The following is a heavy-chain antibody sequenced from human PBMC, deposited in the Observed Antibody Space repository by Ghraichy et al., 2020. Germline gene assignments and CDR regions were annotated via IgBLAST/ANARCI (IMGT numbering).Heavy chain of an antibody. CDR1: GFTFSSYA. CDR3: AKGLSSGPELNYFDL. J-gene: IGHJ4*02. D-gene: IGHD3-22*01. CDR2: ISGTGGNS. V-gene: IGHV3-23*01. Sequence: GGSLRLSCAASGFTFSSYAMSWVRQAPGKGLEWVSVISGTGGNSYYADSVKGRFTISRDNSKNTLYLQVNSLRAEDTAVYYCAKGLSSGPELNYFDLWGQGTLVTVSS.